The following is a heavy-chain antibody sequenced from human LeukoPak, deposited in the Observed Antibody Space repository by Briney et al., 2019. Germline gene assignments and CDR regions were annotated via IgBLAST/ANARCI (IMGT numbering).Heavy chain of an antibody. V-gene: IGHV1-46*01. CDR3: ARDTCSGGSCYRTDAFDI. D-gene: IGHD2-15*01. CDR1: GYTFTSYW. J-gene: IGHJ3*02. Sequence: GASVKVSCKGSGYTFTSYWIQWVRQAPGQGLEWMGLINPDGGSTAYAHRFQGRVTMTRDTSTSTAYMELSSLRSEDTAVYYCARDTCSGGSCYRTDAFDIWGQGTMVTVSS. CDR2: INPDGGST.